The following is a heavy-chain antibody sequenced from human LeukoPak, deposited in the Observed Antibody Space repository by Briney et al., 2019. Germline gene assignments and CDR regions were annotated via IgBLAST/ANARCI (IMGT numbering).Heavy chain of an antibody. V-gene: IGHV4-59*01. D-gene: IGHD5-12*01. CDR3: ASGWLFFDY. CDR1: GGSISSYY. Sequence: SETLSLTCTVSGGSISSYYWSWTRQPPGKGLEWIGYIYYSGSTNYTPPLKSRVTISVDTSKNQFSLKLSSVTAADTAVDYCASGWLFFDYWGQGTLVTVSS. J-gene: IGHJ4*02. CDR2: IYYSGST.